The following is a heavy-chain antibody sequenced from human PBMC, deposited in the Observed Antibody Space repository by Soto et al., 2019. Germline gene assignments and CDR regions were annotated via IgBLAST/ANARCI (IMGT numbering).Heavy chain of an antibody. D-gene: IGHD3-10*01. J-gene: IGHJ5*02. V-gene: IGHV3-74*01. CDR2: INSDGSST. CDR3: ARRIQYYYGSGSYYNEGFDP. Sequence: GGSLRLSCAASGFTFSSYWMHWVRQAPGKGLVWVSRINSDGSSTSYADSVKGRFTISRDNAKNTLYLQMNSLRAEDTAVYYCARRIQYYYGSGSYYNEGFDPWGQGTLVTVSS. CDR1: GFTFSSYW.